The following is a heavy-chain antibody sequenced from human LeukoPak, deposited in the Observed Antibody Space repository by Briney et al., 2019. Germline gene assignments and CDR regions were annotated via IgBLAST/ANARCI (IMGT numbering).Heavy chain of an antibody. CDR3: ARDRRDCSSTSCPTEDY. V-gene: IGHV1-69*04. Sequence: RASVKVSCKASGGTFSSYAISWVRQAPGQGLEWMGRIIPILGIANYAQKFQGRVTITADKSTSTAYMELSSLRSEDTAVYYCARDRRDCSSTSCPTEDYWGQGTLVTVSS. CDR1: GGTFSSYA. J-gene: IGHJ4*02. D-gene: IGHD2-2*01. CDR2: IIPILGIA.